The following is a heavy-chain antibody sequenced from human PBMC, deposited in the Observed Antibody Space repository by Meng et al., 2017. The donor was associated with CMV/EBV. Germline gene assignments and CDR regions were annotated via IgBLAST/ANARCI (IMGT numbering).Heavy chain of an antibody. CDR3: ARAAVDLSKDYFDY. Sequence: VPLREAGPRLGKPSEAPSLTCTVSGGSISSYYWSWIRQPGGKGLEWIGRIYTSGSTNYNPSLKSRVTMSVDTSKNQFSLKLSSVTAADTAVYYCARAAVDLSKDYFDYWGQGTLVTVSS. CDR2: IYTSGST. V-gene: IGHV4-4*07. CDR1: GGSISSYY. D-gene: IGHD2-15*01. J-gene: IGHJ4*02.